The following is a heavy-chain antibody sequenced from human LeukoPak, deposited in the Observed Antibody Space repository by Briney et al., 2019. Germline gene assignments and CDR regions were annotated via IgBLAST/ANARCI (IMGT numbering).Heavy chain of an antibody. CDR2: IFYSGST. J-gene: IGHJ4*02. D-gene: IGHD2-15*01. CDR1: GGSISSYY. Sequence: SETLSLTCTVSGGSISSYYWSWIRQPPGKGLEWIGYIFYSGSTNYNPSLKSRVTISVATSKNQFSLKLSSVTAADTAVYYCARHRSGRSYFDYWGQGALVTVSS. V-gene: IGHV4-59*08. CDR3: ARHRSGRSYFDY.